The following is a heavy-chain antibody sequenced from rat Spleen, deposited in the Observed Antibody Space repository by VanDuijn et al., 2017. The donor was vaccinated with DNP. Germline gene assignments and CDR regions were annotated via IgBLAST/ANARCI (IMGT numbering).Heavy chain of an antibody. CDR2: ISYDGSST. V-gene: IGHV5-7*01. Sequence: EVQLVESGGGLVQPGNSLKLSCAASGFTFSDYAMAWVRQSPKKGLEWVATISYDGSSTYYRDSVKGRFTISRDNAKSTLYLQMDSLRSEDTATYYCARRPSDYWGQGVMVTVSS. CDR1: GFTFSDYA. J-gene: IGHJ2*01. CDR3: ARRPSDY.